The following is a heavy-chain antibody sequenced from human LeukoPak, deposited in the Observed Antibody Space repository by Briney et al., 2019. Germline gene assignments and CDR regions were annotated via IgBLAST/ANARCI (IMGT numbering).Heavy chain of an antibody. CDR2: ISSSSSYI. CDR1: AFTLSSYS. CDR3: ARDAAGTLWFDP. D-gene: IGHD6-19*01. J-gene: IGHJ5*02. Sequence: GGSMRLSSAVYAFTLSSYSMNCVSQAQGEWMEWVSSISSSSSYIYYANSVKGRFTISRDNAKNSLYLQMNSLRAEDTAVYYCARDAAGTLWFDPWGQGTLVTVSS. V-gene: IGHV3-21*01.